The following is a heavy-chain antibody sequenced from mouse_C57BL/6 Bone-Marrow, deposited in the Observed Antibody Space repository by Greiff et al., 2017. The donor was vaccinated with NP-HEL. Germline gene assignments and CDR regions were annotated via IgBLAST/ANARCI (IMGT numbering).Heavy chain of an antibody. Sequence: EVNLVESGGDLVKPGGSLKLSCAASGFTFSSYGMSWVRQTPDKRLEWVATISSGGSYTYYPDSVKGRFTISRDNAKNTLYLQMSSLKSEDTAMYYCARSYYGFYYFDYWGQGTTLTVSS. D-gene: IGHD1-1*01. J-gene: IGHJ2*01. CDR1: GFTFSSYG. CDR2: ISSGGSYT. CDR3: ARSYYGFYYFDY. V-gene: IGHV5-6*01.